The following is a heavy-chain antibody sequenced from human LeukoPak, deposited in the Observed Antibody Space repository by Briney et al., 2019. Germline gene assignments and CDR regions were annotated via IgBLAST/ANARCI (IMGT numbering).Heavy chain of an antibody. CDR2: INPNSGGT. CDR1: GYTFSGYY. J-gene: IGHJ6*02. CDR3: ARDMRTSHYYYYYGMDV. V-gene: IGHV1-2*06. D-gene: IGHD2-2*01. Sequence: ASVKVSCKASGYTFSGYYMHWVRQAPGQGLEWMGRINPNSGGTNYAQKFQGRVTMTRDTSISTAYMELSRLRSDDPAVYYCARDMRTSHYYYYYGMDVWGQGTTVTVSS.